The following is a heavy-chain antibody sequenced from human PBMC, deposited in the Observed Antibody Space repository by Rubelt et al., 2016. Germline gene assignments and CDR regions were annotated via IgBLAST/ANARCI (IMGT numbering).Heavy chain of an antibody. V-gene: IGHV4-59*12. J-gene: IGHJ4*02. Sequence: QVQLQESGPGLVKPSETLSLTCTVSGGSISSYYWSWIRQPPGKGLEWIGEIYHSGSTNYNPSLKSRVTISVDTSKNQFSLKLSSVTAADTAVYYCAISENFDDPPGDYWGQGTLVTVSS. CDR1: GGSISSYY. CDR3: AISENFDDPPGDY. D-gene: IGHD3-9*01. CDR2: IYHSGST.